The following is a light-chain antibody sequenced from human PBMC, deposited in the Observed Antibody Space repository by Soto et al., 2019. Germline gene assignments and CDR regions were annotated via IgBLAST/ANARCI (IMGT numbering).Light chain of an antibody. CDR3: NSYTSSSTYV. CDR2: EVS. Sequence: QSVLTQPPSVSGSPGQSVTISCTGTSSDVGSYNRVSWYQQPPGTAPNLMIYEVSNRPSGVPDRFSGSKSGNTASLTISGLQAEDEADYYCNSYTSSSTYVFGTGTKVTVL. CDR1: SSDVGSYNR. V-gene: IGLV2-18*02. J-gene: IGLJ1*01.